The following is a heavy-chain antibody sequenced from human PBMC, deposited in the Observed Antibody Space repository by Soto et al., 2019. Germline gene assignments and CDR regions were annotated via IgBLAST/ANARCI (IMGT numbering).Heavy chain of an antibody. Sequence: QVQLVQSGAEVKKPGSSVKVSCTAPGGTFSNYAISWVRQAPGQGLEWMGGIIPMVGTSNYAQKFQGRVTITADESTSTAYMEVSSLRSEDTAVYYCAGLPYYYDGSDFYYDQMSVLYWGQGTLVTVSS. D-gene: IGHD3-22*01. J-gene: IGHJ4*02. CDR3: AGLPYYYDGSDFYYDQMSVLY. V-gene: IGHV1-69*01. CDR1: GGTFSNYA. CDR2: IIPMVGTS.